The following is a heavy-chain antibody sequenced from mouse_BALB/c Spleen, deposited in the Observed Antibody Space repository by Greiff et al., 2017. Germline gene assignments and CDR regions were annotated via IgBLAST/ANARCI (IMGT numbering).Heavy chain of an antibody. J-gene: IGHJ4*01. CDR1: GYTFTSYT. V-gene: IGHV1-4*01. Sequence: VQLQQSGAELARPGASVKMSCKASGYTFTSYTMHWVKQRPGQGLEWIGYINPSSGYTNYNQKFKDKATLTADKSSSTAYMQLSSLTSEDSAVYYCARSELGYYAMDYWGQGTSVTVSS. CDR2: INPSSGYT. D-gene: IGHD4-1*01. CDR3: ARSELGYYAMDY.